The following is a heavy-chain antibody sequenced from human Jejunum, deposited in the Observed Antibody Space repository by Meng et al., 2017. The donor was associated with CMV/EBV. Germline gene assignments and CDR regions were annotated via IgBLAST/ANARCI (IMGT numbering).Heavy chain of an antibody. V-gene: IGHV3-66*01. Sequence: VEWGGGLVQPGGSLRLSCAVSGFSVSDSYMNWVRQAPEKGLEWVSVMHSGGDTYYAESVKGRFTISRDDSKNTIYLQMNNLKTEDTALYYCARGEGVPPGEWGQGTLVTVSS. CDR3: ARGEGVPPGE. D-gene: IGHD3-10*01. CDR2: MHSGGDT. CDR1: GFSVSDSY. J-gene: IGHJ4*02.